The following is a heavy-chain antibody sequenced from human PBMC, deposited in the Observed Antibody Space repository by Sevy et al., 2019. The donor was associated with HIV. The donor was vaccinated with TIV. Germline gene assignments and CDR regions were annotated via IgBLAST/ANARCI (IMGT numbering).Heavy chain of an antibody. J-gene: IGHJ4*02. CDR1: GYTLTALS. V-gene: IGHV1-24*01. CDR3: ATTKDYYDSSGYPFDH. Sequence: GASVKVSCKVSGYTLTALSMHWVRQAPGKGLEGMGTFDPEDGETRFAQKFQGRVTMTEDTSTDTAYMELSSLRSEDTAVYFCATTKDYYDSSGYPFDHWGQGALVTVSS. D-gene: IGHD3-22*01. CDR2: FDPEDGET.